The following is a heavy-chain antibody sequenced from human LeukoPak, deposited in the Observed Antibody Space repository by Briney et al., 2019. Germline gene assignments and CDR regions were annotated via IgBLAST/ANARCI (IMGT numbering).Heavy chain of an antibody. Sequence: GASVKVSCKASGYTFSSYMHWVRQAPGQGLEWMGIINPSSGSTSYAQKFQDRVTMTRVTSTSTLYMELSSLRCEDTAVYYCARGNYGKATDIWSQGTMVTVSS. CDR2: INPSSGST. CDR3: ARGNYGKATDI. CDR1: GYTFSSY. D-gene: IGHD4-11*01. V-gene: IGHV1-46*01. J-gene: IGHJ3*02.